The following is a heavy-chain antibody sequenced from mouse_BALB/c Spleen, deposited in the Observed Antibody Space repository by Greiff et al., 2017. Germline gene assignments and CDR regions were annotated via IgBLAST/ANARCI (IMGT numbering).Heavy chain of an antibody. D-gene: IGHD2-14*01. CDR3: TRSEAYYRYDGTRAMDY. CDR2: IYPGNSDT. J-gene: IGHJ4*01. CDR1: GYSFTSYW. Sequence: VQLQQSGTVLARPGASVKMSCKASGYSFTSYWMHWVKQRPGQGLEWIGAIYPGNSDTSYNQKFKGKAKLTAVTSASTAYMELSSLTNEDSAVYYCTRSEAYYRYDGTRAMDYWGQGTSVTVSS. V-gene: IGHV1-5*01.